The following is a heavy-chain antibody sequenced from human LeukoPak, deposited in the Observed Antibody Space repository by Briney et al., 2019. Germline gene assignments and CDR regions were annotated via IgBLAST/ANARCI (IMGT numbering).Heavy chain of an antibody. J-gene: IGHJ4*02. CDR2: IYHSGST. Sequence: PSETLSLTCTVSGYSISSGYYWGWIRQPPGKGLEWIGSIYHSGSTYYNPSLKSRVTISVDTSKNQFSLNLSSVTAADTAVYYCARETPYYSIQDYWGQGTLVTVSS. CDR3: ARETPYYSIQDY. CDR1: GYSISSGYY. V-gene: IGHV4-38-2*02. D-gene: IGHD3-10*01.